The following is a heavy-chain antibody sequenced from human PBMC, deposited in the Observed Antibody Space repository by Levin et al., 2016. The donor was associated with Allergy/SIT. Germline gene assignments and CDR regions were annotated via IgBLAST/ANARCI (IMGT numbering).Heavy chain of an antibody. CDR3: ARDWAGRRADY. V-gene: IGHV3-33*01. CDR2: IWYDGSNK. D-gene: IGHD3-16*01. J-gene: IGHJ4*02. Sequence: GESLKISCAASGFSFSTYGMHWVRQAPGKGLEWVAVIWYDGSNKYYAESVKGRFTISRDNSKNTVYLQMNSLRAEDTAVYYCARDWAGRRADYWGQGTLVTVSS. CDR1: GFSFSTYG.